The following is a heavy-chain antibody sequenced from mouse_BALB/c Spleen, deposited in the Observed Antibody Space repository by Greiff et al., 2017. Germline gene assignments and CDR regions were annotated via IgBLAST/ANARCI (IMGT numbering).Heavy chain of an antibody. Sequence: DVKLVESGGGLVKPGGSLKLSCAASGFTFSDYYMYWVRQTPEKRLEWVATISDGGSYTYYPDSVKGRFTISRDNAKNNLYLQMSSLKSEDTAMYYCARDYYGSSWFAYWGQGTLVTVSA. V-gene: IGHV5-4*02. D-gene: IGHD1-1*01. J-gene: IGHJ3*01. CDR1: GFTFSDYY. CDR3: ARDYYGSSWFAY. CDR2: ISDGGSYT.